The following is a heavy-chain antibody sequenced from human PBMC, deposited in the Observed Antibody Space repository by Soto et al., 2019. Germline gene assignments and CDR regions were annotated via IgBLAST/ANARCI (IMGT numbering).Heavy chain of an antibody. V-gene: IGHV4-31*03. Sequence: SETLSLTCTVSGGSISSGGYYWSWIRQHPGKGLEWIGYIYYSGSTYYNPSLKSRVTISVDTSKNQFSLKLSSVTAADTAVYYCARADYYDSSGYHNWFDPWGQGTLVTRLL. J-gene: IGHJ5*02. CDR3: ARADYYDSSGYHNWFDP. CDR1: GGSISSGGYY. D-gene: IGHD3-22*01. CDR2: IYYSGST.